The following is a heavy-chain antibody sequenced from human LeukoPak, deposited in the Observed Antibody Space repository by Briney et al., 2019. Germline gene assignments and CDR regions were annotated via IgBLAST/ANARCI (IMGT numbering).Heavy chain of an antibody. Sequence: GESLQISCKGSGYSFTSYWIGWVRQMPGKGLEWMGIIYPGDSDTRYSPSFQGQVTISADKSISTAYLQWSSLKASDTAMYYCAIQKYSSGWYGWFDPWGQGTLVTVSS. CDR1: GYSFTSYW. V-gene: IGHV5-51*01. CDR3: AIQKYSSGWYGWFDP. D-gene: IGHD6-19*01. CDR2: IYPGDSDT. J-gene: IGHJ5*02.